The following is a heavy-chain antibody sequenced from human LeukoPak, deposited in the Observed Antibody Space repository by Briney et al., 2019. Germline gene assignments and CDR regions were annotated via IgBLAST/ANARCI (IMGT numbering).Heavy chain of an antibody. Sequence: GGSLRLSCTASGFTFGDYAMSWFRQAPEKGLEWVGVIRSKAYGGTTEYAASVKGRFTILRDDSKSIAYLEVNSLKTEDTAMYYCTRSGYSSNWSYYFDYWGQGTLVTVSS. D-gene: IGHD6-13*01. J-gene: IGHJ4*02. V-gene: IGHV3-49*03. CDR3: TRSGYSSNWSYYFDY. CDR2: IRSKAYGGTT. CDR1: GFTFGDYA.